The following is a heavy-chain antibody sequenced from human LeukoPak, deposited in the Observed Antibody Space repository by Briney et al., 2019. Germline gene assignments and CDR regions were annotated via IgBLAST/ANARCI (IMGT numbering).Heavy chain of an antibody. Sequence: SETLSLTCTVSGGSISTSSYYWCWIRQPPGKGLEWIGSVYYGGSTYYNPSLKSRVTISVDTSKNQFSLKLTSVTAADTAVYFCASYIYCSDNNCDDYWGQGTLVTVSS. CDR3: ASYIYCSDNNCDDY. CDR2: VYYGGST. CDR1: GGSISTSSYY. D-gene: IGHD2-15*01. V-gene: IGHV4-39*07. J-gene: IGHJ4*02.